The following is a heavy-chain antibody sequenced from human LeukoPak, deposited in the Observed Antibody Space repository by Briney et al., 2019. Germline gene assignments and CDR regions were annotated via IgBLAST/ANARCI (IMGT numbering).Heavy chain of an antibody. V-gene: IGHV3-48*04. D-gene: IGHD2-15*01. Sequence: PGGSLRLSCAASGFTFSSYAMSWVRQAPGKGLEWVSSISRSGSTKYYADSVKGRFTISRDNAKNSLFLQMNSLRAEETAVYYCARVLRYCSGGNCYSGGLGYMDVWGKGTTVTISS. J-gene: IGHJ6*03. CDR3: ARVLRYCSGGNCYSGGLGYMDV. CDR1: GFTFSSYA. CDR2: ISRSGSTK.